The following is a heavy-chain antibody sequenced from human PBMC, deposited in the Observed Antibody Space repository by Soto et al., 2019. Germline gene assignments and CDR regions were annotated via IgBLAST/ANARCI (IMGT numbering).Heavy chain of an antibody. Sequence: ASVKVSCKASGYTFTSYGISWVRQAPGQGLEWMGWISAYNGNTNYAQKLQGRVTMTTDTSTSTAYMELRSLRSDDTAVYYCARDPGIVVVVAAILGPYYYYYGMDGWGQGTTVTV. V-gene: IGHV1-18*04. D-gene: IGHD2-15*01. CDR3: ARDPGIVVVVAAILGPYYYYYGMDG. CDR2: ISAYNGNT. CDR1: GYTFTSYG. J-gene: IGHJ6*02.